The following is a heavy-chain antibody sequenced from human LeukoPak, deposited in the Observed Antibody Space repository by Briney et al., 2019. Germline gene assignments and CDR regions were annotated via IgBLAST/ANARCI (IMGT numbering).Heavy chain of an antibody. Sequence: GGSLRLSCAASGFTFTAYLMSWVRQAPGKGLEWVADIKHDGSEKYYVDSVKGRFTISRDNVKNSLFLQMNSLRAEDTAVYYCARHASGSYFFESWGQGTLVTVSS. J-gene: IGHJ4*02. D-gene: IGHD3-10*01. CDR2: IKHDGSEK. V-gene: IGHV3-7*03. CDR1: GFTFTAYL. CDR3: ARHASGSYFFES.